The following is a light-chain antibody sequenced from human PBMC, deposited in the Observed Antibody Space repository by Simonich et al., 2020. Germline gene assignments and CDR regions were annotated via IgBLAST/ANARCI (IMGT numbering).Light chain of an antibody. CDR2: DIR. V-gene: IGLV2-14*01. CDR1: SSDVGGYNY. J-gene: IGLJ3*02. CDR3: SSYTSSSPWV. Sequence: QSALTQPASVSGSPGQSITISCTGTSSDVGGYNYVSWYQQHPGKAPKLMICDIRKRPSGVSNRFSGSKSGNTASLTISGLQAEDEADYYCSSYTSSSPWVFGGGTKLTVL.